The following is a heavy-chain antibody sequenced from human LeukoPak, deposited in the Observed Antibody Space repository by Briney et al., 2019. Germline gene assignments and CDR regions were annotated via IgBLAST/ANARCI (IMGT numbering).Heavy chain of an antibody. Sequence: GASVKVSCKASGYTFTGYYMHWVRQAPGQGLEWMGWINPNSGGTNYAQKFQGRVTMTRDTSISTAYMELSRLRSDDTAVYYCASGTHHQLLYYYYYMDVWGKGTTVTVSS. D-gene: IGHD2-2*01. J-gene: IGHJ6*03. CDR3: ASGTHHQLLYYYYYMDV. CDR2: INPNSGGT. CDR1: GYTFTGYY. V-gene: IGHV1-2*02.